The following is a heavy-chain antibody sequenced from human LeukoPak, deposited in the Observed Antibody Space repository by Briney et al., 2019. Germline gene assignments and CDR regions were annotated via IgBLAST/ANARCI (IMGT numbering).Heavy chain of an antibody. Sequence: PSETLSLTCTVSGGSISSYYWSWIRQPPGKGLEWIGYIYYSGSTNYNPPLKSRVTISVDTSKNQFSLKLSSVTAADTAAYYCARYYCTNTVCYYFDYWGQGTLVTVSS. CDR1: GGSISSYY. J-gene: IGHJ4*02. CDR2: IYYSGST. CDR3: ARYYCTNTVCYYFDY. D-gene: IGHD2-8*01. V-gene: IGHV4-59*08.